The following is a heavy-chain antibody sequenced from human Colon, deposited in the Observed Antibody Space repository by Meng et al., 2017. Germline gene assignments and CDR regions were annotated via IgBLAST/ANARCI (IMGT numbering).Heavy chain of an antibody. CDR1: GGSISIDACY. D-gene: IGHD2-2*01. CDR2: IYSSGTT. Sequence: VHLHESVPGPVKPSQTLSLHCTVSGGSISIDACYCSWIRQLPGKGLEWIGYIYSSGTTYYNPPLKSRVTISLDTSKNQFSLKLSSVTAADTAVYYCASGRKYCSSTSCYGQFDYWGQGTLVTVSS. CDR3: ASGRKYCSSTSCYGQFDY. J-gene: IGHJ4*02. V-gene: IGHV4-31*03.